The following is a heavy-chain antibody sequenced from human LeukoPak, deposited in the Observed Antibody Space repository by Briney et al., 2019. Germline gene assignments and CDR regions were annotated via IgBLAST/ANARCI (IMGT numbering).Heavy chain of an antibody. CDR3: AREFHYYYYMDV. J-gene: IGHJ6*03. V-gene: IGHV3-20*04. D-gene: IGHD2-21*01. CDR1: GFTHDVYG. CDR2: INWNGGST. Sequence: GGSLGLPRAASGFTHDVYGMSCVPEAPGKGLECVSGINWNGGSTGYADSVKGRFTISRDNAKNTLYLQMNSLRAEDTALYYCAREFHYYYYMDVWVRGTTVTVSS.